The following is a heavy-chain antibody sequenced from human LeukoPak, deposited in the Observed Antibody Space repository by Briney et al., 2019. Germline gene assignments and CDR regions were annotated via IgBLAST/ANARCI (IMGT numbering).Heavy chain of an antibody. Sequence: SETLSLTCTVSGGSISSSSYYWGWIRQPPGKGLEWIGSIYYSGSTYYNPSLKSRVTISVDTSKNQFSLKLSSVTAADTAVYYCARSSDSGSGSYYTPFDCWGQGTLVTVSS. CDR1: GGSISSSSYY. CDR2: IYYSGST. V-gene: IGHV4-39*01. CDR3: ARSSDSGSGSYYTPFDC. D-gene: IGHD3-10*01. J-gene: IGHJ4*02.